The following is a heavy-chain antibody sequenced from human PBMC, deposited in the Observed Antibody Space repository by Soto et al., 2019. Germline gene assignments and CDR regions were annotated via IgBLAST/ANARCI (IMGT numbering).Heavy chain of an antibody. J-gene: IGHJ6*02. CDR1: GGSISSYY. V-gene: IGHV4-59*01. Sequence: SETLSLTCTVSGGSISSYYWSWIRQPPGKGLEWIGYIYYSGSTNYNPSLKSRVTISVDTSKNQFSLKLSSVTAADTAVYYCARDWGPAPMPLYYYYGMDVWGQGTTVTVSS. D-gene: IGHD2-2*01. CDR2: IYYSGST. CDR3: ARDWGPAPMPLYYYYGMDV.